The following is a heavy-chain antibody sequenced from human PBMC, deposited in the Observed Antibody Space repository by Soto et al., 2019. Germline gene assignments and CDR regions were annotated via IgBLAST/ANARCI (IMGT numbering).Heavy chain of an antibody. D-gene: IGHD6-19*01. V-gene: IGHV3-9*01. J-gene: IGHJ5*02. CDR3: AKGYEVAGTNWFDP. CDR1: GFTFDDYA. CDR2: ISWNSGSI. Sequence: EVQLVESGGGLVQPGRSLRLSCAASGFTFDDYAMHWVRQAPGKGLEWVSGISWNSGSIGYADSVKGRFTISRDNAKNSLYLQMNSLRAEDTALYYCAKGYEVAGTNWFDPWGQGTLVTDSS.